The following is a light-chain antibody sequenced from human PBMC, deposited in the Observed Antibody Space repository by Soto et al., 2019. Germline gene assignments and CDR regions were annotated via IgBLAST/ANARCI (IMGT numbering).Light chain of an antibody. CDR3: HQRSNWPPT. CDR2: DAS. Sequence: EIFLTQSPDTLSLSPGERATLTCRASQSVSSNLAWYQQKPGQAPRLLIFDASNRATGIPVRFSGSGSGTDFTLTISSLQPEDFAVYYCHQRSNWPPTFGGGTKVEIK. V-gene: IGKV3-11*01. CDR1: QSVSSN. J-gene: IGKJ4*01.